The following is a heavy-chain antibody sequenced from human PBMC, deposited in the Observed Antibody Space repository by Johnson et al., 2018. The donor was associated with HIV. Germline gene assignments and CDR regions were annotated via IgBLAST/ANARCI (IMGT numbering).Heavy chain of an antibody. V-gene: IGHV3-9*01. CDR2: ISWNSGTI. CDR3: ARAMYYYDSFGYLIRPRAFDV. CDR1: GFTFDDYA. Sequence: VQLVESGGGLIQPGGSLRLSCAASGFTFDDYAMHWVRQAPGKGLEWVSGISWNSGTIAYADSVKGRFTISRDNAKNSLYLQMNSLRTEDTALYYCARAMYYYDSFGYLIRPRAFDVWGQGTVVTVSS. J-gene: IGHJ3*01. D-gene: IGHD3-22*01.